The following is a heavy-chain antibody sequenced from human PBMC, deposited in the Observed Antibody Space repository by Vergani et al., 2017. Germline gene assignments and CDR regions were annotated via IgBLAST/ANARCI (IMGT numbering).Heavy chain of an antibody. CDR2: IYYSGST. D-gene: IGHD3-22*01. V-gene: IGHV4-59*01. CDR1: GGSISSYY. J-gene: IGHJ4*02. Sequence: QVQLQESGPGLVKPSETLSLTCTVSGGSISSYYWSWIRQPPGKGLEWIGYIYYSGSTNYNPSLKSRVTISVDTSKNQFSLKLSSVTAADTAVYYCARDGHYYDRSGPFYYWGQGTLVTVSS. CDR3: ARDGHYYDRSGPFYY.